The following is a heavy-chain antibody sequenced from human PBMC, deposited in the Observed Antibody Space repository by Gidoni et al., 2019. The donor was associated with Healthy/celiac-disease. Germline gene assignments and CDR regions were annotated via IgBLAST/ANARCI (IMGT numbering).Heavy chain of an antibody. J-gene: IGHJ4*02. CDR2: ITYDGSNK. D-gene: IGHD6-13*01. Sequence: QVQLVESGGGVVQPGRSLRLSCAASGFTFSRYAMHWVRQAPGKGREWVEVITYDGSNKYYADSVKGRFTISRDNSKNTLYLQMNSLRAEDTAVYYCARDIAAAGVYWGQGTLVTVSS. CDR1: GFTFSRYA. CDR3: ARDIAAAGVY. V-gene: IGHV3-30-3*01.